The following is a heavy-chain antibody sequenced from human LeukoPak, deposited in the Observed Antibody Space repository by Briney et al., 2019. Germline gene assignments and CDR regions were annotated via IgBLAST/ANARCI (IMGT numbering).Heavy chain of an antibody. J-gene: IGHJ4*02. D-gene: IGHD2-2*01. CDR1: GFTFSSYW. CDR3: ARDDCSSSSCLTY. CDR2: INTDGSPI. V-gene: IGHV3-74*01. Sequence: PGGSLRLSCAASGFTFSSYWMHWVRQVPGKGLVWVSRINTDGSPISYADSVKGRFTISRDNAKNTLYLQMNSLRAEDTAVYYCARDDCSSSSCLTYWGQGTLVTVSS.